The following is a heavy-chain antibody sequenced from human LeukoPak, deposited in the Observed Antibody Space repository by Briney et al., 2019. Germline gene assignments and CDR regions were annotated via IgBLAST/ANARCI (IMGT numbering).Heavy chain of an antibody. V-gene: IGHV3-9*01. CDR3: ARPRYSSSGSLDL. CDR1: GFTFSSYA. D-gene: IGHD6-13*01. J-gene: IGHJ5*02. Sequence: GGSLRLSCEASGFTFSSYAMSWVRQAPGKGLEWVSGISWNSGSIGYADSVKGRFTISRDNAKNSLYLQMNSLRAEDTALYYCARPRYSSSGSLDLWGQGTRVPVPP. CDR2: ISWNSGSI.